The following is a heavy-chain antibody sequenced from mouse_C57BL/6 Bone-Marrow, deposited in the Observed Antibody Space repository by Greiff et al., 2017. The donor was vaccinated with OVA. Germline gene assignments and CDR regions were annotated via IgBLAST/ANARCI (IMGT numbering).Heavy chain of an antibody. CDR3: ARSGDDYWLDY. D-gene: IGHD2-4*01. J-gene: IGHJ2*01. Sequence: QVQLQQSGAELARPGASVKLSCKASGYTFTSYGISWVKQRTGQGLEWIGEIYPRSGNTYYNEKFKGKATLTADKSYSTAYMELRSLTSEDAAVYVYARSGDDYWLDYWGQGTTLTVSS. V-gene: IGHV1-81*01. CDR2: IYPRSGNT. CDR1: GYTFTSYG.